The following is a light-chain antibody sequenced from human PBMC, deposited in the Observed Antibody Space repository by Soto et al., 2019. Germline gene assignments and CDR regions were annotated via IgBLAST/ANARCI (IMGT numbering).Light chain of an antibody. CDR2: GTS. CDR1: QSVPRSY. CDR3: QQYGSSIT. Sequence: ELVLTQSPGTLSLSPGESSPPSGRASQSVPRSYLAWYQQTPGQAPRLLIYGTSSRATGIPDRFSGSGSGTDFTLTISRLEPEDFAVFYCQQYGSSITVGQGRRLEI. J-gene: IGKJ5*01. V-gene: IGKV3-20*01.